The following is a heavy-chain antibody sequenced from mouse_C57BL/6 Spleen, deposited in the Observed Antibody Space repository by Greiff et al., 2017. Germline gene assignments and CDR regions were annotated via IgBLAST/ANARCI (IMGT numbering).Heavy chain of an antibody. D-gene: IGHD3-3*01. V-gene: IGHV1-80*01. CDR3: AREGTGNFDY. Sequence: QVQLKESGAELVKPGASVKISCKASGYAFSSYWMNWVKQRPGKGLEWIGQIYPGDGDTNYNGKFKGKATLTADKSSSTAYMQLSSLTSEDSAVYFCAREGTGNFDYWGQGTTLTVSS. CDR1: GYAFSSYW. CDR2: IYPGDGDT. J-gene: IGHJ2*01.